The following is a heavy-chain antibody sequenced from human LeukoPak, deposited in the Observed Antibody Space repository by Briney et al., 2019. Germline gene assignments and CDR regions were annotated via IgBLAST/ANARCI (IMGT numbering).Heavy chain of an antibody. CDR2: IYHSGST. CDR3: ARHGESDFWSGYILYYFDY. D-gene: IGHD3-3*01. CDR1: GYSISSGYY. J-gene: IGHJ4*02. Sequence: PSETLSLTCAVSGYSISSGYYWGWIRQPPGKGLEWIGSIYHSGSTYYNPSLKSRVTISVEKSKNQFSLKLSSVTAADTAVYYCARHGESDFWSGYILYYFDYWGQGTLVTVSS. V-gene: IGHV4-38-2*01.